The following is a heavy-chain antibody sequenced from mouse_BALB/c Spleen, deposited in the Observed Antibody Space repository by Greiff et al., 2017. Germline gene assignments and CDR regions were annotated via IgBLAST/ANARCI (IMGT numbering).Heavy chain of an antibody. CDR1: GFNFKDYY. Sequence: EVQLQQSGAELVRPGALVKLSCKASGFNFKDYYMHWVKQRPEQGLEWIGWIDPENGNTLYDPKFQGKASITADTASNTAYLQLSSLTSEDTAVYYCAGWGNSHFDYWGQGTTLTVSS. D-gene: IGHD2-1*01. CDR2: IDPENGNT. CDR3: AGWGNSHFDY. V-gene: IGHV14-1*02. J-gene: IGHJ2*01.